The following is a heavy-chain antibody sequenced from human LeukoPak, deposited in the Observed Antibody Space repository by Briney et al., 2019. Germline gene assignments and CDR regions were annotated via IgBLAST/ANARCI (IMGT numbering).Heavy chain of an antibody. CDR1: GGSISSSSYY. Sequence: SETLSLTCTVSGGSISSSSYYWGWIRQPPGKGLEWIGYIYYSGSTNYNPSLKSRVTISVDTSKNQFSLKLSSVTAADTAVYYCARGLNRNDYGDYGYWGQGTLVTVSS. CDR2: IYYSGST. V-gene: IGHV4-61*05. J-gene: IGHJ4*02. D-gene: IGHD4-17*01. CDR3: ARGLNRNDYGDYGY.